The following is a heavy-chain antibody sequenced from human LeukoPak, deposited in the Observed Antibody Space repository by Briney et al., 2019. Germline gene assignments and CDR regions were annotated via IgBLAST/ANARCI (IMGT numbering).Heavy chain of an antibody. CDR1: GGSISSGDYY. CDR3: ARPYYYDSRIDP. D-gene: IGHD3-22*01. J-gene: IGHJ5*02. Sequence: SETLSLTCTVSGGSISSGDYYWSWIRQPPGKGLEWIAYMYYSGSTYYNPSLKSRFTMSADPSKNQLSLKLSSVTAADTAVYYCARPYYYDSRIDPWGQGILVTVSS. CDR2: MYYSGST. V-gene: IGHV4-30-4*01.